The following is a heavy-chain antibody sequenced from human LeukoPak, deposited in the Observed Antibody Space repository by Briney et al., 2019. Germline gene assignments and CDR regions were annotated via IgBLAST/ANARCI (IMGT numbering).Heavy chain of an antibody. CDR3: ARDSRTRNYPIYYFDY. CDR1: GFTFSSYA. Sequence: GGSLRLSCAASGFTFSSYAMHWVRQAPGKGLEWVAVISYDGSNKYYADSVKGRFTISRDNSKNTLYLQMNSLRAEDTAVYYCARDSRTRNYPIYYFDYWGQGTLVTVSS. V-gene: IGHV3-30*04. CDR2: ISYDGSNK. J-gene: IGHJ4*02. D-gene: IGHD1-7*01.